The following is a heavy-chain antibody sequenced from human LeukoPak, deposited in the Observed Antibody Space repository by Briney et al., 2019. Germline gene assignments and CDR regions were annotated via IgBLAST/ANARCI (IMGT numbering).Heavy chain of an antibody. CDR3: ARQGGYGDSTHLDY. J-gene: IGHJ4*02. Sequence: PSETLSLTCTVSGGSIGTYYWSWIRQSPGKGLEWIGYIYVTGTRYNPYLQSRVTISVDRSRNQFSLKLSSVTTGDTALYYCARQGGYGDSTHLDYWGRGTLVTVSS. V-gene: IGHV4-59*01. D-gene: IGHD4-17*01. CDR2: IYVTGT. CDR1: GGSIGTYY.